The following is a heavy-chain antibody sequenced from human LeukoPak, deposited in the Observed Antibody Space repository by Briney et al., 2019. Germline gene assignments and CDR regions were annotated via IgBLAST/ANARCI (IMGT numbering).Heavy chain of an antibody. CDR3: ARRGGRRCSGGSCYRFDP. J-gene: IGHJ5*02. CDR2: IYYSGGT. D-gene: IGHD2-15*01. V-gene: IGHV4-39*01. Sequence: PSETLSLTCTVSGGAISSSSYYWGWIRQPPGKGLECIGSIYYSGGTYYNPSLKSRVTISVDTSKNQCSLKLSSVTAADTAVYYCARRGGRRCSGGSCYRFDPWGQGTLVTVSS. CDR1: GGAISSSSYY.